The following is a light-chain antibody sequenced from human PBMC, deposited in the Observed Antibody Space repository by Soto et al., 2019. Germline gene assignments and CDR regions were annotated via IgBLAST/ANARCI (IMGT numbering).Light chain of an antibody. V-gene: IGKV1-5*03. CDR3: QQRSNWPQT. Sequence: QITQSPSTMSASVGDRVSITFRASQRITTWLAWYQHKPGKAPKLLIYKASSLESGVPSRFSGSGSGTEFTLTISSLQPDDFAVYYCQQRSNWPQTFGQGTKVDIK. CDR2: KAS. J-gene: IGKJ1*01. CDR1: QRITTW.